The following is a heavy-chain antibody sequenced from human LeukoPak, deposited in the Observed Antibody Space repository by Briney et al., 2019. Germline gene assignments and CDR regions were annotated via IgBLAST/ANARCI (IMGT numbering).Heavy chain of an antibody. CDR3: ARGEFITLVRGVSYWFDP. CDR1: GGSISSGGYS. D-gene: IGHD3-10*01. J-gene: IGHJ5*02. V-gene: IGHV4-30-2*01. Sequence: SETLSLTCAVSGGSISSGGYSWSWIRQPPGKGLEWIGYIYHSGSTYYNPSLKSRVTISVDRSKSQFSLKLSSVTAADTAVYYCARGEFITLVRGVSYWFDPWGQGTLVTVSS. CDR2: IYHSGST.